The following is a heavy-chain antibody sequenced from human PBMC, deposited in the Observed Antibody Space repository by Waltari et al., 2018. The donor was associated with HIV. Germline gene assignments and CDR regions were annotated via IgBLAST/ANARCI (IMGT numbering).Heavy chain of an antibody. J-gene: IGHJ3*01. V-gene: IGHV3-7*01. CDR2: KKEDGSEK. CDR3: ARSRSDAFDL. CDR1: GSTLSSDW. Sequence: EVQLVESGGGLVQPGGSLRLSCEATGSTLSSDWMTWVRQAPGKGLEWVANKKEDGSEKWYVDSVKGRFTISRDNAKNSVYLQMNSLRAEDTAVYYCARSRSDAFDLWGQGTMVTVSS.